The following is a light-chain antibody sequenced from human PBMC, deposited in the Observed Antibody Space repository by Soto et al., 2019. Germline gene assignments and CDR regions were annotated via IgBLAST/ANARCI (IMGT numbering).Light chain of an antibody. CDR1: QSVSSN. CDR3: QQYNDWPPVWT. V-gene: IGKV3-15*01. CDR2: GAS. Sequence: EIVMTQSPATLSVSPGERATLSCRASQSVSSNLAWYQQKPGQAPRLLIYGASTRATAFPARFSGSGSGTEFTLTISSLQSEDFAVYYCQQYNDWPPVWTFGQGTKVDIK. J-gene: IGKJ1*01.